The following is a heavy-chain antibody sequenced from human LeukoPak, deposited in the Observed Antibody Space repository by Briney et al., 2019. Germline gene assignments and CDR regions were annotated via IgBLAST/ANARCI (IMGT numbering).Heavy chain of an antibody. CDR3: ARRQIPAGYYYDSSGYIGVAGDAFDI. CDR2: ISAYNGNT. Sequence: ASVKVSCKASGYTFTSYGISWVRQAPGQGLEWVGWISAYNGNTNYAQKLQGRVTMTTDTSTSTAYMELRSLRSDDTAVYYCARRQIPAGYYYDSSGYIGVAGDAFDIWGQGTMVTVSS. V-gene: IGHV1-18*01. CDR1: GYTFTSYG. J-gene: IGHJ3*02. D-gene: IGHD3-22*01.